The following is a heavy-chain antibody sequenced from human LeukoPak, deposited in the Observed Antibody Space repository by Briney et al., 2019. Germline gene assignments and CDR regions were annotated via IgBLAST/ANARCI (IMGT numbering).Heavy chain of an antibody. CDR3: ARGSDYFDP. J-gene: IGHJ5*02. V-gene: IGHV3-7*01. D-gene: IGHD4/OR15-4a*01. CDR1: GFTFSSYA. CDR2: IKEDGSEK. Sequence: GGSLRLSCATSGFTFSSYAMNWVRQAPGKGLQWVANIKEDGSEKYYVASVKGRFTISRDNAKNSLYLQMNSLRAEDTAVYYCARGSDYFDPWGQGTLVTVSS.